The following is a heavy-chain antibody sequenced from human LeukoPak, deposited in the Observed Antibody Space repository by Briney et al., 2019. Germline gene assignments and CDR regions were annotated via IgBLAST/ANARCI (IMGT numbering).Heavy chain of an antibody. CDR2: INSDGTTT. J-gene: IGHJ5*02. CDR1: AFNFTADW. D-gene: IGHD5-12*01. Sequence: GGSLRLSCGSTAFNFTADWMHWGRQAPRQGLLWVARINSDGTTTNCAGSVKGRFTISRDNAKNTLFLQMNSLRAEDTAVYFCAVSNGGYGPWGQGALVTVSS. CDR3: AVSNGGYGP. V-gene: IGHV3-74*01.